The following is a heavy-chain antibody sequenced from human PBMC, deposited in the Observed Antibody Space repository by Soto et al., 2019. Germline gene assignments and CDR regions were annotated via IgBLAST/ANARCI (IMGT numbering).Heavy chain of an antibody. D-gene: IGHD3-22*01. V-gene: IGHV4-4*02. CDR2: IYHSGST. CDR3: ASLYYYDSSGEDAFDI. J-gene: IGHJ3*02. Sequence: QVQLQESGPGLVKPSGTLSLTCAVSGGSISSSNWWSWVRQPPGKGLEWIGEIYHSGSTNYNPSLKSRVTISVDKSKNQFSLKLSSVTAADTAVYYCASLYYYDSSGEDAFDIWGQGQWSPSLQ. CDR1: GGSISSSNW.